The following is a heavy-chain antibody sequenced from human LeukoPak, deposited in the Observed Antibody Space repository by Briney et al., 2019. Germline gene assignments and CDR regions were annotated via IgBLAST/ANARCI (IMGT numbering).Heavy chain of an antibody. D-gene: IGHD3-16*02. CDR2: INPSSGGT. V-gene: IGHV1-2*02. Sequence: ASVKVSCKASGYTFTGYYMHWVRQAPGQGLEWMGWINPSSGGTNYAQKFQGRVTMTRDTSISTAYMDLSRLRSDDTAVYYCARGMITFGGVIVIGPLNDAFDIWGQGTMVTVSS. CDR3: ARGMITFGGVIVIGPLNDAFDI. J-gene: IGHJ3*02. CDR1: GYTFTGYY.